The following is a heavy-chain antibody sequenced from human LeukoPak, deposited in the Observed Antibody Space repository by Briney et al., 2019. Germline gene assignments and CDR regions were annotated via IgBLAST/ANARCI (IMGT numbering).Heavy chain of an antibody. CDR2: INHSGST. J-gene: IGHJ4*02. D-gene: IGHD3-3*01. CDR3: ARRNYDFWSGYYVSFDY. CDR1: GGSFSGYY. Sequence: SETLSLTCAVYGGSFSGYYWSWIRQPPGKGLEWIGEINHSGSTNHNPSLKSRVTISVDTSKNQFSLKLSSVTAADTAVYYCARRNYDFWSGYYVSFDYWGQGTLVTVSS. V-gene: IGHV4-34*01.